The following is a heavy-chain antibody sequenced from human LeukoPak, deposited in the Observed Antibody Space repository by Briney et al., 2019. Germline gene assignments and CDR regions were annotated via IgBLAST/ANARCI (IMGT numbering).Heavy chain of an antibody. J-gene: IGHJ4*02. CDR2: ISWNSGSI. CDR3: TRLYHYYDSSGTTD. Sequence: GRSLRLSCAASGFTFDDYAMHWVRQAPGKGLEWVSGISWNSGSIGYADSVKGRFTISRDNAKNSLYLQMNSLRAEDTALYYCTRLYHYYDSSGTTDWGQGTLVTVSS. D-gene: IGHD3-22*01. V-gene: IGHV3-9*01. CDR1: GFTFDDYA.